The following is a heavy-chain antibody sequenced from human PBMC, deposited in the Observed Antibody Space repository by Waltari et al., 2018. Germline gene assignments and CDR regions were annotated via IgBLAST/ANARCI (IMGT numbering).Heavy chain of an antibody. CDR2: IIPIFGTA. D-gene: IGHD5-18*01. CDR3: ARSKVTAHDAFDI. J-gene: IGHJ3*02. CDR1: GGTFSSYA. V-gene: IGHV1-69*08. Sequence: QVQLVPSGAEVKKPGSSVKVSCKATGGTFSSYAISWLRPAPGQGLEWMGRIIPIFGTANYAQKFQGRVTITADKSTSTAYMELSSLRSEDTAVYYCARSKVTAHDAFDIWGQGTMVTVSS.